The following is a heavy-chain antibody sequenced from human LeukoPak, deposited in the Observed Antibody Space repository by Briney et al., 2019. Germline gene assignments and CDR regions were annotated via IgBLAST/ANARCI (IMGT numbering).Heavy chain of an antibody. J-gene: IGHJ4*02. CDR1: GYTFTGYY. Sequence: GASVKVSCRASGYTFTGYYMHWVRQAPGQGLEWMGWINPNSGGTNYAQKFQGRVTMTRDTSISTAYMELSRLRSDGTAVYYCARDAPEQQHGDYWGQGTLVTVSS. D-gene: IGHD6-13*01. CDR3: ARDAPEQQHGDY. CDR2: INPNSGGT. V-gene: IGHV1-2*02.